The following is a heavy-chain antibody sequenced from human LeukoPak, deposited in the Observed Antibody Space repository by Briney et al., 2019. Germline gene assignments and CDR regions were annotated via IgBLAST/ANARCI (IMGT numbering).Heavy chain of an antibody. Sequence: GASVKVSCKASGYTFTGYYMHWVRQAPGQGLEWMGRIDPNSGGTNYAQKFQGRVTMTRDTSISTAYMELSRLRSDDTAVYYCARGDYGSGSYYNGSPPPGYWGQGTLVTVSS. V-gene: IGHV1-2*06. CDR1: GYTFTGYY. J-gene: IGHJ4*02. D-gene: IGHD3-10*01. CDR3: ARGDYGSGSYYNGSPPPGY. CDR2: IDPNSGGT.